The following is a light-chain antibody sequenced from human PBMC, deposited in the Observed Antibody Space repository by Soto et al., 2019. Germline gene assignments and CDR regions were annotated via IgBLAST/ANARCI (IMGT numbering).Light chain of an antibody. V-gene: IGKV3-15*01. CDR1: QSVSSN. J-gene: IGKJ2*01. CDR2: GAS. CDR3: QQYNNWPPKYT. Sequence: EIVMTQSPATLSVSPGERATLSCRASQSVSSNLAWYQQKPGQSPRLLIYGASTRATDIPARFSGSESGTEFTLTISSLQSEDFAVYYCQQYNNWPPKYTFGQGTKLEIK.